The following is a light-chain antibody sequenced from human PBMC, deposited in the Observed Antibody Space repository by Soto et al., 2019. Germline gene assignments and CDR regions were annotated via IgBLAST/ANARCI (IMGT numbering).Light chain of an antibody. V-gene: IGKV1-5*03. CDR2: KAS. CDR1: QSISSW. CDR3: QQYNSYSWT. Sequence: DIPMTQSPSTLSASVGDRVTITCRASQSISSWLAWYQQKPGKAPKLLIYKASSLESGVPSRFSGSGSGTEFTLTISSLQPGDFATYYCQQYNSYSWTFGQGTKVEIK. J-gene: IGKJ1*01.